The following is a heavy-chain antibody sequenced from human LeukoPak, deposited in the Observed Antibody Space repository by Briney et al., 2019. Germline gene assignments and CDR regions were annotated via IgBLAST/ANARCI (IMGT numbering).Heavy chain of an antibody. CDR1: GFTFSNNA. V-gene: IGHV3-23*01. CDR3: AKGPGYWDC. J-gene: IGHJ4*02. D-gene: IGHD3-9*01. CDR2: TTAGGDYT. Sequence: PGGSLRLSCAASGFTFSNNAMSWVRQAPGKGLEWVSATTAGGDYTYYADSVKGRFTISRDNSKNTLYLQMNSLRAEDTAVYYCAKGPGYWDCWGRGTLVTVSS.